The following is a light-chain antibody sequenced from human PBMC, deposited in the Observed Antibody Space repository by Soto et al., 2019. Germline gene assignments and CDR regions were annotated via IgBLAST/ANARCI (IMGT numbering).Light chain of an antibody. J-gene: IGKJ5*01. CDR2: GAS. V-gene: IGKV3-20*01. CDR3: QRYGSSPLIT. CDR1: QSVSSSY. Sequence: EIVLTQSPGTLFLSPGERATLSCRPSQSVSSSYLAWYQQKPGQAPRLLIYGASSRATGIPDRFSGSGSGTDFTLTISRLEPEDFAVYFCQRYGSSPLITFGQGTRLEI.